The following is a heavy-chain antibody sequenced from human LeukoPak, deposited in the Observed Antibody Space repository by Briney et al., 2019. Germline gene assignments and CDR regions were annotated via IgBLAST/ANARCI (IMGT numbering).Heavy chain of an antibody. J-gene: IGHJ6*03. CDR2: IIPIFGTA. CDR1: GGTFSSYA. V-gene: IGHV1-69*13. Sequence: VASVKVSCKASGGTFSSYAISRVRQAPGQGLEWMGGIIPIFGTANYAQKFQGRVTITADESTSTAYMELSSLRSEDTAVYYCATPRAAASYNYYYYYMDVWGKGTTVTVSS. CDR3: ATPRAAASYNYYYYYMDV. D-gene: IGHD6-13*01.